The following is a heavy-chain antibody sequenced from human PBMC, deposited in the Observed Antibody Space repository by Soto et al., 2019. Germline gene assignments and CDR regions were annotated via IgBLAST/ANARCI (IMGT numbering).Heavy chain of an antibody. Sequence: QVQLQESGPGLVKPSETLSLTCTVSGGSISSYYWSWIRQPPGKGLEWIGFIYYSGSTNYNPSLKSRVTISVDTSKSQFSLKLSFVTAADTAVYYCARDYDDYVDHSGFDSWGQGTLVTVSS. V-gene: IGHV4-59*01. CDR2: IYYSGST. CDR1: GGSISSYY. D-gene: IGHD4-17*01. CDR3: ARDYDDYVDHSGFDS. J-gene: IGHJ4*02.